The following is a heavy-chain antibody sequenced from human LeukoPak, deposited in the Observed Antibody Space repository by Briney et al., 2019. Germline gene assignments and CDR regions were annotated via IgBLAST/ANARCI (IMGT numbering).Heavy chain of an antibody. V-gene: IGHV5-51*01. J-gene: IGHJ4*02. Sequence: GESLKISCKGSGYSFTTYWIGWVRQMPGKGLEWMGIIYPGDSDTRYSPSFQGQVTISADKSINTAYLQWSNLKASDTAMYYCARRFLWSGYHTFDYWGQGTLVTVSS. D-gene: IGHD3-3*01. CDR3: ARRFLWSGYHTFDY. CDR2: IYPGDSDT. CDR1: GYSFTTYW.